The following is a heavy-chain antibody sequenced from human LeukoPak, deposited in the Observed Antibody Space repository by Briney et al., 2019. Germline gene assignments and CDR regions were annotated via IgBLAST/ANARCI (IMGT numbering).Heavy chain of an antibody. CDR3: ARDPAAAGIYYYMDV. V-gene: IGHV1-2*02. CDR1: GYTFTGYY. Sequence: ASVKVSCKASGYTFTGYYMHWVRQAPGQGLEWMGWINPNSGGTNYAQKFQGRDTMTRDTSISTAYMELSKLRSDDTAVYYCARDPAAAGIYYYMDVWGKGTMVTVSS. J-gene: IGHJ6*03. D-gene: IGHD6-13*01. CDR2: INPNSGGT.